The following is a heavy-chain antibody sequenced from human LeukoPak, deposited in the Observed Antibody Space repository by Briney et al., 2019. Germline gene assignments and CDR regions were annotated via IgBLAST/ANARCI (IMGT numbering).Heavy chain of an antibody. Sequence: PGGSLRLSCAASGFTFSNAWMSWVRQAPGKGLEWVSYISSSSSTIYYADSVKGRFTISRDNAKNSLYLQMNSLTAEDTAMYYCGRDLNWGAFDIRGLGTLVTVSS. D-gene: IGHD7-27*01. J-gene: IGHJ3*02. CDR1: GFTFSNAW. CDR2: ISSSSSTI. CDR3: GRDLNWGAFDI. V-gene: IGHV3-48*01.